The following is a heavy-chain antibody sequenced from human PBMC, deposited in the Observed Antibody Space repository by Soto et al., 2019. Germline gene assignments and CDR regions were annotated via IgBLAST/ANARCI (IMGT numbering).Heavy chain of an antibody. D-gene: IGHD3-22*01. CDR2: ISGSGGST. V-gene: IGHV3-23*01. Sequence: PGGSLRLSCAASGFTFTNYAMSWVRQAPGKGLEWVSAISGSGGSTYYADSVKGRFTISRDNSNNTLYLQVNSLSAEDTAVFFCAKGPTYYFDTTAQFDPWGQGTQVTVSS. CDR1: GFTFTNYA. J-gene: IGHJ5*02. CDR3: AKGPTYYFDTTAQFDP.